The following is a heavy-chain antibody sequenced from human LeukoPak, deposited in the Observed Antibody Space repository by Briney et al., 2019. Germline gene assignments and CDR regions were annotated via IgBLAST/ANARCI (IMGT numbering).Heavy chain of an antibody. CDR3: AREEGIAVAGTFV. V-gene: IGHV1-2*02. Sequence: GASVKVSCKASGYTFTGYYLHWVRQAPGQGLERMGWINPNSGGTNYAQKFQGRVTMTRDTSISTAYMELSRLRSDDTAVYYCAREEGIAVAGTFVWGQGTLVTVSS. D-gene: IGHD6-19*01. CDR2: INPNSGGT. CDR1: GYTFTGYY. J-gene: IGHJ4*02.